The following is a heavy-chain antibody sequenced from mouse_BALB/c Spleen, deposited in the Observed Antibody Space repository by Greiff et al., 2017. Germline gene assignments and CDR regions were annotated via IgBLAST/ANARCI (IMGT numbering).Heavy chain of an antibody. CDR1: GYTFTSYW. CDR2: INPSTGYT. D-gene: IGHD1-1*01. CDR3: ARGSITTVFDY. J-gene: IGHJ2*01. Sequence: VQLQQSGAELAKPGASVKMSCKASGYTFTSYWMHWVKQRPGQGLEWIGYINPSTGYTEYNQKFKDKATLTADKSSSTAYMQLSSLTSEDSAVYYCARGSITTVFDYWGQGTTLTVSS. V-gene: IGHV1-7*01.